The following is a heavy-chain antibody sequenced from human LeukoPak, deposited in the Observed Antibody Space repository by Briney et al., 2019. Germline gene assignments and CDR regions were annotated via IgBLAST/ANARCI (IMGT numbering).Heavy chain of an antibody. CDR2: ISTDGYTT. V-gene: IGHV3-74*01. CDR1: GLAFSAYK. J-gene: IGHJ4*02. CDR3: ARGVFGGVIVFYY. Sequence: GGSLRLSCAASGLAFSAYKMHWVRQAPRKGLVWVSRISTDGYTTDYADFVQGRFTASRDNTKNTWYLQMNSLRAEDTAVYYCARGVFGGVIVFYYWGQGTLVTVSS. D-gene: IGHD3-16*02.